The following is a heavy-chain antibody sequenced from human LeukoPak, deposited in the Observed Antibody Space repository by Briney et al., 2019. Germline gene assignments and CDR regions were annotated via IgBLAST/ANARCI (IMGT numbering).Heavy chain of an antibody. V-gene: IGHV1-69*04. CDR3: ASASMVGTDDAFDI. J-gene: IGHJ3*02. CDR1: GGTFSSYA. D-gene: IGHD3-10*02. Sequence: SVKVSCKASGGTFSSYAISWVRQAPGQGLEWMGRIIPILGIANYAQKFQGRVTITADKSTSTAYMELSSLRSEDTAVYYCASASMVGTDDAFDIWGQGTMVTASS. CDR2: IIPILGIA.